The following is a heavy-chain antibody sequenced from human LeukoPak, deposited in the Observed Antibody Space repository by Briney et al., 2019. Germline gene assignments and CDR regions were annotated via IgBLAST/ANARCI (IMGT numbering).Heavy chain of an antibody. V-gene: IGHV1-2*02. CDR3: ARDAAYCSGGSCYGNNWFDP. J-gene: IGHJ5*02. CDR2: INPNSGGT. CDR1: GYTFTGYY. Sequence: ASVKVSCKASGYTFTGYYMHWVRQAPGRGLEWMGWINPNSGGTNYAQKFQGRVTMTRDTSISTAYMELSRLRSDDTAVYYCARDAAYCSGGSCYGNNWFDPWGQGTLVTVSS. D-gene: IGHD2-15*01.